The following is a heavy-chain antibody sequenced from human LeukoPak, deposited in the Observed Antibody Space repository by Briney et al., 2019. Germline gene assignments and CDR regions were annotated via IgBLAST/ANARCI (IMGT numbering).Heavy chain of an antibody. CDR3: ARGGSGNWNAPFDY. Sequence: QPGGSLRLSCSASGFTFSSYAMSWVRQAPGKGLEWVSGISASGAVTYYADSVKGRFTISRDNAKNSLYLQMNSLRTEDTAVYYCARGGSGNWNAPFDYWGQGTLVTVSS. D-gene: IGHD1-1*01. J-gene: IGHJ4*02. CDR2: ISASGAVT. CDR1: GFTFSSYA. V-gene: IGHV3-23*01.